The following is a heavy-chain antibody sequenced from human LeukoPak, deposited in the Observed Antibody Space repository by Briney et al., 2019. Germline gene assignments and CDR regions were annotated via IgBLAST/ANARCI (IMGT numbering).Heavy chain of an antibody. CDR1: GFTFSSYA. D-gene: IGHD3-22*01. Sequence: GGSLRLSCAASGFTFSSYAMSWVRQAPGKGLEWVSTISGSGGSTYYADSVKGRFTISRDNSKNTLYLQMNSLRAEDTVVYYCAKAGTRGYYDSSGYPYYFDYWGQGTLVTVSS. CDR2: ISGSGGST. V-gene: IGHV3-23*01. J-gene: IGHJ4*02. CDR3: AKAGTRGYYDSSGYPYYFDY.